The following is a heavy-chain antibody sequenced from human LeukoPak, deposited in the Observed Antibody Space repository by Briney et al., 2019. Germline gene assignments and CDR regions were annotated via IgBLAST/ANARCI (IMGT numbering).Heavy chain of an antibody. Sequence: GGSLRLSCAASGFTFSNYWMSWVRQAPGKGLEWVAVISYDGSNKYYADSVKGRFTISRDNSKNTLFLQMNSLRAEDTAVYYCAKSGTNYYYYYMDVWGKGTTVTVSS. CDR3: AKSGTNYYYYYMDV. D-gene: IGHD1-26*01. V-gene: IGHV3-30*18. CDR1: GFTFSNYW. J-gene: IGHJ6*03. CDR2: ISYDGSNK.